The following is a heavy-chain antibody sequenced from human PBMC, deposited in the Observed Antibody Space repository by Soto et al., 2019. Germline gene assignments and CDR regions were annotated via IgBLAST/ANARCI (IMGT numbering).Heavy chain of an antibody. CDR2: ISYDGNKK. J-gene: IGHJ4*02. D-gene: IGHD6-13*01. Sequence: QVQLVESGGGVVQPGRSLRLSCAASGFTLSSYAMHWVRQAQGKGLEWVAVISYDGNKKYYADSVKGRFTISRDNSKNTLYLQMNSLRADDTAMYYCARLAGYWGSWYGGYFDYWGQGTLVTVSS. CDR3: ARLAGYWGSWYGGYFDY. CDR1: GFTLSSYA. V-gene: IGHV3-30-3*01.